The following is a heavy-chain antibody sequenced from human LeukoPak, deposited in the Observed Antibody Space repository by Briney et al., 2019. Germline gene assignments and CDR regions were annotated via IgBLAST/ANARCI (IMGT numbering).Heavy chain of an antibody. V-gene: IGHV4-38-2*01. J-gene: IGHJ5*02. Sequence: SETLSPTCAVSGYSISSGYYWGWIRQPPGKGLDWIGSIYHSGNTYYNPSLKSRVTISVDTSKNQFSLKLSSVTAADTAVYYCARQGGSYWDWFDPWGQGTLVTVSS. D-gene: IGHD2-15*01. CDR2: IYHSGNT. CDR1: GYSISSGYY. CDR3: ARQGGSYWDWFDP.